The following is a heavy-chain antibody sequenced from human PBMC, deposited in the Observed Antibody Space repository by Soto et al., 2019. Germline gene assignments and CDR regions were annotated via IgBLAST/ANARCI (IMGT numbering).Heavy chain of an antibody. Sequence: ASVKVSCKASGYTSTSYGISWVRQAPGQGLQWMGWISAYNGNTNYAQKLQGRVTMTEDTSTDTAYMELSSLRSEDTAVYYCATAPQYYDSSGYLYNWFDPWGQGTLVTVSS. V-gene: IGHV1-18*01. CDR2: ISAYNGNT. D-gene: IGHD3-22*01. CDR1: GYTSTSYG. J-gene: IGHJ5*02. CDR3: ATAPQYYDSSGYLYNWFDP.